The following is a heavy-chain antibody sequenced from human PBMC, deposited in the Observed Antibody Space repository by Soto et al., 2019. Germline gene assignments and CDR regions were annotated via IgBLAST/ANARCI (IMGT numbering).Heavy chain of an antibody. CDR3: AKRAVVGAARYFDY. CDR2: IGTSGSNS. D-gene: IGHD2-15*01. Sequence: GGSLRLFCASSGFTFSGYAMSWVRQAPGKGLEWVSTIGTSGSNSYYPDSVKGRFTISRDNSKNTLFLQMNSLRGEDTAVYYCAKRAVVGAARYFDYWGLGSLVTVS. CDR1: GFTFSGYA. J-gene: IGHJ4*02. V-gene: IGHV3-23*01.